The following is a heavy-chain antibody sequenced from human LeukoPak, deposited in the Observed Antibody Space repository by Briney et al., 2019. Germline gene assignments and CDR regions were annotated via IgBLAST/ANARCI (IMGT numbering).Heavy chain of an antibody. CDR3: ATRGGRVVVAVPNWFDP. CDR2: ISGSGGST. CDR1: GGSFSGYY. J-gene: IGHJ5*02. Sequence: PSETLSLTCAVYGGSFSGYYWSWIRQPPGKGLEWVSAISGSGGSTYYADSVKGRFTISRDNSKNTLYLQMNSLRAEDTAVYYCATRGGRVVVAVPNWFDPWGQGTLVTVSS. D-gene: IGHD2-15*01. V-gene: IGHV3-23*01.